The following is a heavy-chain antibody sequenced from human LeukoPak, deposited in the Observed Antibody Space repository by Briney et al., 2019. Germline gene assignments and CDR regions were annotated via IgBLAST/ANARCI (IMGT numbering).Heavy chain of an antibody. Sequence: PGGSLRFSCATSGFTFTSHSMNWGRQAPGKGLEWVSFITSSSTTIYYADSVKGRFTISRDNAKNSLYLQMNSLRDEDTAVYYCARVRGTALVNMYFDYWSQGTLVTVSS. CDR3: ARVRGTALVNMYFDY. D-gene: IGHD2-21*02. CDR2: ITSSSTTI. J-gene: IGHJ4*02. V-gene: IGHV3-48*02. CDR1: GFTFTSHS.